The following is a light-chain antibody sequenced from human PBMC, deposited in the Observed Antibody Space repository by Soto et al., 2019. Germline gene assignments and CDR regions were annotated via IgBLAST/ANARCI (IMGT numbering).Light chain of an antibody. Sequence: EIVLTQSPATLSLSPGERATLSCSASQSVSSYLAWYQQKPGQAPRLLIFDASSRATGIPARFSGSGSGTDFTLTISSLEPEDFAVYYCQQRSNWPPTFGQGTKLENK. CDR2: DAS. CDR3: QQRSNWPPT. V-gene: IGKV3-11*01. J-gene: IGKJ2*01. CDR1: QSVSSY.